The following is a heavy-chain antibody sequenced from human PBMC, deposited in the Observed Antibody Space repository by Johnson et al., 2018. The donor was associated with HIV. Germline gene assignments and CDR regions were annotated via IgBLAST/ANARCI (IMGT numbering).Heavy chain of an antibody. CDR2: ISWNSGTI. Sequence: VQLVESGGGVVRPGGSLRLSCAASGFTFDDFAMHWVRQAPGKGLEWVSGISWNSGTIAYADSVKGRFTISRDNAKNSLYLQMNSLRPEDTALYYCAKDINLEDAFDIWGQGTMVTVSS. V-gene: IGHV3-9*01. J-gene: IGHJ3*02. CDR3: AKDINLEDAFDI. CDR1: GFTFDDFA.